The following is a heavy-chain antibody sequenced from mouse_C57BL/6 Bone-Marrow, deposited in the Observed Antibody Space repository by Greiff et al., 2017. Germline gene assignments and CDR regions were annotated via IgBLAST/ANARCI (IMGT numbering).Heavy chain of an antibody. CDR1: GYTFTDYY. Sequence: EVKLQQSGPELVKPGASVKISCKASGYTFTDYYMNWVKQSHGKSLEWIGDINPNNGGTSYNQKFKGKATLTVDKSSSTAYMELRSLTSEDSAVYYCARVSYSNYGHAYWGQGTLVTVSA. V-gene: IGHV1-26*01. CDR2: INPNNGGT. CDR3: ARVSYSNYGHAY. J-gene: IGHJ3*01. D-gene: IGHD2-5*01.